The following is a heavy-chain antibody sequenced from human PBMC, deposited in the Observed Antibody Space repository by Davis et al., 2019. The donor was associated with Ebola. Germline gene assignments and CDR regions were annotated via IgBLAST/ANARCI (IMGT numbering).Heavy chain of an antibody. Sequence: GESLKISCVPSGLIVSSTYMSWVRQAPGKGLEWVSTVSSGGTTYYADSVRGRFTISRDNSKNTLYLQMNSLRPEDTAVYYCARDSTPAVAGHLDYWGQGTLVTVSS. CDR1: GLIVSSTY. J-gene: IGHJ4*02. D-gene: IGHD6-19*01. CDR3: ARDSTPAVAGHLDY. CDR2: VSSGGTT. V-gene: IGHV3-53*01.